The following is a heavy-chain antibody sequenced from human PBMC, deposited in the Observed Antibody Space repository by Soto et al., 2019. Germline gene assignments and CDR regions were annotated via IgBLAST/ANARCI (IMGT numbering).Heavy chain of an antibody. J-gene: IGHJ6*02. V-gene: IGHV4-30-2*06. CDR3: ARDYYGMDV. CDR2: TYQSGSA. CDR1: GGCISSGGYS. Sequence: TLSLTCTASGGCISSGGYSWTWIRQSPGKGLEWIGYTYQSGSAYYNPSLKSRVTISVDRSKNQFSLNLTSVTAADTAVYYCARDYYGMDVWGQGTTVTGSS.